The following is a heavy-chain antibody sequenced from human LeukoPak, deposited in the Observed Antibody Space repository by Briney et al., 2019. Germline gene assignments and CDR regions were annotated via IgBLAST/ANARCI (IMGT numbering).Heavy chain of an antibody. CDR1: GFTFSSYS. CDR2: ISSSSSYI. D-gene: IGHD5-24*01. CDR3: ASTVDCYNSHSLDY. Sequence: GGSLRLSCAASGFTFSSYSMNWVRQAPGKGLEWVSSISSSSSYIYYADSVKGRFTISRDNAKNSLYLQMNSLRAEDTAVYYCASTVDCYNSHSLDYWGQGTLVTVSS. V-gene: IGHV3-21*01. J-gene: IGHJ4*02.